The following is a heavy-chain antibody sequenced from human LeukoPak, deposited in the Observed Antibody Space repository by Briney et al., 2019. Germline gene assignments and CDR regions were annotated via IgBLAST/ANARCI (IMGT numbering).Heavy chain of an antibody. J-gene: IGHJ5*02. Sequence: SETLSLTCAVYGGSFSGYYWSWIRQPPGKGLEWIGEINHSGSTNYNPSLKSRVTISVDTSKNQFSLKLSSVTAADTAVYYCARGRLRGYYYDSSGHYSYWFDPWGQGTLVTVSS. V-gene: IGHV4-34*01. CDR1: GGSFSGYY. CDR2: INHSGST. CDR3: ARGRLRGYYYDSSGHYSYWFDP. D-gene: IGHD3-22*01.